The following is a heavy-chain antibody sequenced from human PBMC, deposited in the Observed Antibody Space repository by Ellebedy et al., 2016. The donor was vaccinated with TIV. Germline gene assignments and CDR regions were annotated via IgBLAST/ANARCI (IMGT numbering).Heavy chain of an antibody. CDR1: GYTFTSYY. J-gene: IGHJ3*02. CDR3: ARDADPGDSSGYYNAFDI. D-gene: IGHD3-22*01. Sequence: AASVKVSCKASGYTFTSYYMHWVRQAPGQGLEWMGIINPSGGSTTYTQKLQGRVTMTRDTSTSTVYRELSSLSSEDTAVYYCARDADPGDSSGYYNAFDIWGQGTMVTVSS. CDR2: INPSGGST. V-gene: IGHV1-46*04.